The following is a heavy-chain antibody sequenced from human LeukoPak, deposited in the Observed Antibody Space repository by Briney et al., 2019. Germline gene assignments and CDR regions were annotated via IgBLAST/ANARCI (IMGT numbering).Heavy chain of an antibody. D-gene: IGHD2-2*01. CDR3: AKDQKPYCSSTSCYPYGGLDY. CDR2: ISYDGSNK. V-gene: IGHV3-30*18. CDR1: GFTFSSYG. J-gene: IGHJ4*02. Sequence: GGSLRLSCAASGFTFSSYGMHWVRQAPGKGLEWVAVISYDGSNKYYADSVKGRFTISRDNSKNTLYLQMNSLRAEDTAVYYCAKDQKPYCSSTSCYPYGGLDYWGQGTLVTVSS.